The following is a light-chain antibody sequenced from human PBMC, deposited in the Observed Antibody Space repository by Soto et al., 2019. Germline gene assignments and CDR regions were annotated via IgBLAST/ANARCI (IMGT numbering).Light chain of an antibody. CDR1: QSVDSVY. V-gene: IGKV3-20*01. CDR3: QQYDTSPPLYT. Sequence: EIVLTQSPGTLSLSPGERATLSCRASQSVDSVYLTWYQQKPGQAPRLLIYGASTRAAGIPSRFSGSGSGTDFTLTISRLEPDDFAVYYFQQYDTSPPLYTFGQGTKQEFK. CDR2: GAS. J-gene: IGKJ2*01.